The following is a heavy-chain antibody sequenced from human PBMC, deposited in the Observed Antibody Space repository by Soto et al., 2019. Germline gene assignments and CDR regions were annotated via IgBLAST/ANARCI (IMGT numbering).Heavy chain of an antibody. CDR2: ISNDESKK. V-gene: IGHV3-30-3*01. CDR1: GFTFSTYA. Sequence: CAASGFTFSTYAVHWVRQAPGKGLEWVAVISNDESKKYYANSVKGRFTISRDNSNNTGYLQMNSLRREDTAIYYCARSIAVAGLDYWGPGTLVTVSS. CDR3: ARSIAVAGLDY. D-gene: IGHD6-19*01. J-gene: IGHJ4*02.